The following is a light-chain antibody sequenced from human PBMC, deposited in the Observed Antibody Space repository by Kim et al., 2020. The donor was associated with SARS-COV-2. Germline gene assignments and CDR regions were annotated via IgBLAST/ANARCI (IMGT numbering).Light chain of an antibody. CDR3: LQLNSYPQT. Sequence: AAGGDRVSFTCRASQGISSYLAWYPQRPGKAPKLLIYAASALRSGVPSRFSGGGSGTEFAHTFSSLRPGGFATFYCLQLNSYPQTFGRGTKVDIK. J-gene: IGKJ1*01. CDR2: AAS. V-gene: IGKV1-9*01. CDR1: QGISSY.